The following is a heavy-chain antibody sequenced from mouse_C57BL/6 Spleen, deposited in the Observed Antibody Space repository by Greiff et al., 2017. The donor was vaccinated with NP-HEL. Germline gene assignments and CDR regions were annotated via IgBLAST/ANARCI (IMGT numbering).Heavy chain of an antibody. V-gene: IGHV1-74*01. CDR3: AINYDYDEGFAY. Sequence: VQLQQPGAELVKPGASVKVSCKASGYTFTSYWMHWVKQRPGQGLEWIGRIHPSDSDTNYNQKFKGKATLTVDKSSSTAYMQLSSLTSEDSAVYYCAINYDYDEGFAYWGQGTLVTVSA. D-gene: IGHD2-4*01. J-gene: IGHJ3*01. CDR2: IHPSDSDT. CDR1: GYTFTSYW.